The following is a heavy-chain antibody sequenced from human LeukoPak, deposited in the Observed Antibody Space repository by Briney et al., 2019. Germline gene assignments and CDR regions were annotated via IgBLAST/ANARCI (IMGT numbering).Heavy chain of an antibody. J-gene: IGHJ4*02. D-gene: IGHD1-26*01. CDR3: ARVGWRWELLDYFDY. CDR2: INPSGGST. CDR1: GYTFTSYY. V-gene: IGHV1-46*01. Sequence: ASVKVSCKASGYTFTSYYMHWVRQAPGQGLEWMGIINPSGGSTSYAQKFQGRVTMTRDTSTSTVYMELSSLRSEDTAVYYCARVGWRWELLDYFDYWGQGTLVTVSS.